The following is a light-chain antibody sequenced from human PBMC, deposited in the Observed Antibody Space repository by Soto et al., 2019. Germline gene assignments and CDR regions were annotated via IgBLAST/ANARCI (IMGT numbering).Light chain of an antibody. CDR2: GAS. V-gene: IGKV3-20*01. CDR1: QSVASSY. CDR3: QQYGSSSYT. Sequence: EIVLTQSPGTLSLSPGEGATLSCRASQSVASSYLAWYQQKPGQAPRLLIYGASNRATGIPDRFSGGGSGTDFTLTISRLKPEDFAVYYCQQYGSSSYTFGQGTKLEIK. J-gene: IGKJ2*01.